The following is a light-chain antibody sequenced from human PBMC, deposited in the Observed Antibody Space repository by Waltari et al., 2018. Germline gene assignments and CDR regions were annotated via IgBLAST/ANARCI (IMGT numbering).Light chain of an antibody. CDR2: DDT. CDR1: RVGRKN. V-gene: IGLV3-21*02. CDR3: QGWDGNIDLWV. Sequence: SYVLTQTPSVSVAPGQTATMSCEGYRVGRKNLQWYQQRPGQAPILLVYDDTDRPSGIPERFSGSVAGNTATLTISRVEAGDEADYHCQGWDGNIDLWVFGGGTKLTVL. J-gene: IGLJ3*02.